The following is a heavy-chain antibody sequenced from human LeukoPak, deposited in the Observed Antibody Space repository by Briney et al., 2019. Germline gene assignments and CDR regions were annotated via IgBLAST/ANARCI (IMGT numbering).Heavy chain of an antibody. Sequence: GGSLRLSCAASGFTFRDSYMSWIRQAPGKGLEWLSYTNSVSNIISYADSVKGRFTISRDNAKNSLYLQMHGLRAEDTAVYYCARAGGGNMDFQHWGQGTLVTVSS. V-gene: IGHV3-11*04. CDR1: GFTFRDSY. CDR3: ARAGGGNMDFQH. J-gene: IGHJ1*01. D-gene: IGHD4-23*01. CDR2: TNSVSNII.